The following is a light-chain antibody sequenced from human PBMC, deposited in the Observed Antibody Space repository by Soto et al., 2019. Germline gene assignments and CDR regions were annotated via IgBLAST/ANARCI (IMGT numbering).Light chain of an antibody. J-gene: IGKJ1*01. CDR1: QGISNY. V-gene: IGKV1-27*01. CDR3: QHYNSYSEA. Sequence: DIQMTQSPSSLSACVGDRVTVTCRASQGISNYLAWYQQKPGKVPKLLIFAASTLQSGVSSRFSGSGSGTEFTLTISSLQPDDFATYYCQHYNSYSEAFGQGTKVDIK. CDR2: AAS.